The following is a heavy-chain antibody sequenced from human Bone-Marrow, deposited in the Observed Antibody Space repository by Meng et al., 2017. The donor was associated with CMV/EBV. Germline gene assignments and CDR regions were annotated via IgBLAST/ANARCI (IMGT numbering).Heavy chain of an antibody. CDR2: IIPILGIA. J-gene: IGHJ6*01. Sequence: SVKVSCKASGGTFSSYTISWVRQAPGQGLEWMGRIIPILGIANYAQKFQGRVTITADKSTSTAYMELSSLRSEDTAVYYCARNGITGTPMRSYYYYYGMDVWGQGTTVTGSS. CDR3: ARNGITGTPMRSYYYYYGMDV. V-gene: IGHV1-69*02. D-gene: IGHD1-7*01. CDR1: GGTFSSYT.